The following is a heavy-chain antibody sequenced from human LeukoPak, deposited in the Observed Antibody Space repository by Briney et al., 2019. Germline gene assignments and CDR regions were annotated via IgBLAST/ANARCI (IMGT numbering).Heavy chain of an antibody. CDR1: GGTFSGYA. J-gene: IGHJ5*02. D-gene: IGHD2-2*01. V-gene: IGHV1-69*01. Sequence: EASVKVSCKASGGTFSGYAISWVRQAPGQGLEWMGGIIPIFGTANYAQKFQGRVTITADESTSTAYMELSSLRSEDTAVYYCAREGSPIVVVPAAMGDGWFDPWGQGTLVTVSS. CDR3: AREGSPIVVVPAAMGDGWFDP. CDR2: IIPIFGTA.